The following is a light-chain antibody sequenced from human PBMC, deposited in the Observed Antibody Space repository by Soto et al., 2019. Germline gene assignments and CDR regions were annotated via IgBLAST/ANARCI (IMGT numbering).Light chain of an antibody. CDR1: QSVSSSY. Sequence: DIVLTQSPGTLSLSPGERATLSCRASQSVSSSYLAWYQQKPGQAPRLLIYGASSRATGIPDRFSGSGSGTDFTLTISRLETEDFAVYYCQQYGSSPWTFGQGTKVEL. J-gene: IGKJ1*01. V-gene: IGKV3-20*01. CDR3: QQYGSSPWT. CDR2: GAS.